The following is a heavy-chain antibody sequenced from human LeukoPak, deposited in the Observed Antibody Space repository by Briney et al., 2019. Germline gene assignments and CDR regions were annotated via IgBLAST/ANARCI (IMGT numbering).Heavy chain of an antibody. Sequence: PGGSLRLSCAASGFTFSSYGMHWVRQAPGKGLEWVAFIRYDGSNKYYADSVKGRFTISRDNSKNTLYLQMKSLISEDTAVYYCAKDLRVGAATGGYMDVWGKGTTVTVSS. D-gene: IGHD1-26*01. CDR1: GFTFSSYG. V-gene: IGHV3-30*02. CDR3: AKDLRVGAATGGYMDV. J-gene: IGHJ6*03. CDR2: IRYDGSNK.